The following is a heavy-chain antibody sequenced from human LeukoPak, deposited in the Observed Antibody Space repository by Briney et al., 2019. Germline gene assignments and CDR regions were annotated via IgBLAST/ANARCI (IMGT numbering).Heavy chain of an antibody. CDR2: ISGSGGST. D-gene: IGHD1-26*01. V-gene: IGHV3-23*01. CDR1: GFTFSSYA. CDR3: ARGGADGWDMDY. Sequence: GGSLRLSCAASGFTFSSYAMSWVRQAPGKGLEWVSAISGSGGSTYYADSVKGRFTISRDNSKNTLYLQMNSLRAEDTAVYFCARGGADGWDMDYWGQGILVTVSS. J-gene: IGHJ4*02.